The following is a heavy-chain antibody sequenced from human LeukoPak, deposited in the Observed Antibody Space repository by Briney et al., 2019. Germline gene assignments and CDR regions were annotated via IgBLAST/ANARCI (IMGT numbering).Heavy chain of an antibody. CDR2: MYYSGST. J-gene: IGHJ4*02. V-gene: IGHV4-30-4*08. CDR3: ARDRHKYYDFWSGFHYFDY. D-gene: IGHD3-3*01. Sequence: SETLSLTCAVYGGSFSGYYWSWIRQPPGKGLEWIGYMYYSGSTYYNPSLKSRVTISVDTSKNQFSLKLSSVTAADTAVYYCARDRHKYYDFWSGFHYFDYWGQGTLVTVSS. CDR1: GGSFSGYY.